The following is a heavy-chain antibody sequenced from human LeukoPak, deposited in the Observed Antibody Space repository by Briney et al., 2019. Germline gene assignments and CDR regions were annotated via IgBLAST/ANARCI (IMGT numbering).Heavy chain of an antibody. CDR2: IYYSGST. CDR1: GGSISSSSYY. V-gene: IGHV4-39*07. D-gene: IGHD3-22*01. Sequence: SETLSLTCTVSGGSISSSSYYWGWIRQPPGKGLEWIGSIYYSGSTNYNPSLKSRVTISVDTSKNQFSLKLSSVTAADTAVYYCARAPNYYDSSGYHDYWGQGTLVTVSS. J-gene: IGHJ4*02. CDR3: ARAPNYYDSSGYHDY.